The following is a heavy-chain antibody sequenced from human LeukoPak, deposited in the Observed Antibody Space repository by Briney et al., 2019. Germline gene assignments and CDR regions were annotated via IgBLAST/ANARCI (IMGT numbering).Heavy chain of an antibody. J-gene: IGHJ4*02. Sequence: SETLSLTCAVYGGSFSGYYWSWIRQPPGKGLEWIGEINHSGSTNYNPSLKSRVTISVDTSKNQFSLKLSSVTAEDTAVYYCASLRIVSSGYQVDYWGQGTLVTVSS. CDR2: INHSGST. D-gene: IGHD3-22*01. CDR3: ASLRIVSSGYQVDY. V-gene: IGHV4-34*01. CDR1: GGSFSGYY.